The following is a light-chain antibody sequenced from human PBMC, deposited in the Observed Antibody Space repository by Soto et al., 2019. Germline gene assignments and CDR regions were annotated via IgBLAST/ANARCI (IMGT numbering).Light chain of an antibody. CDR3: ALSYSGVRV. CDR1: AGPVTSRHY. J-gene: IGLJ3*02. Sequence: QAVVTQEPSRTVSPGGTVTLTCASSAGPVTSRHYPYWFQQKPGQAPRALIYDTSNKHPWTPARFSGSLLGGTPALILSGAQPEDEADYYCALSYSGVRVFGGGTKLTV. CDR2: DTS. V-gene: IGLV7-46*01.